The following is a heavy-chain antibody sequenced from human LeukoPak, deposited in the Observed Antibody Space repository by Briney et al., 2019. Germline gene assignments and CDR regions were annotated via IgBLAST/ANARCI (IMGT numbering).Heavy chain of an antibody. CDR1: GGSFSGYY. Sequence: SETLSLTCAVYGGSFSGYYWSWIRQPPGKGLEWIGEINHSGSTNYNPSLKSRVTISVDTSKNQFPLKLSSVTAADTAVYYCARATKGNYGGNSGERYFDYWGQGTLVTVSS. CDR3: ARATKGNYGGNSGERYFDY. CDR2: INHSGST. V-gene: IGHV4-34*01. D-gene: IGHD4-23*01. J-gene: IGHJ4*02.